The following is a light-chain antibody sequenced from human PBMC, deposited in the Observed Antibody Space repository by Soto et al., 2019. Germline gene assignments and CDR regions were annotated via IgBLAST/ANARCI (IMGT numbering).Light chain of an antibody. J-gene: IGKJ2*01. CDR2: KAS. CDR1: QSISNW. V-gene: IGKV1-5*03. CDR3: QQYHRFPYT. Sequence: DIPMTQSPSTLSASVGDTVTITCRASQSISNWLAWYQQKPGQAPKLLIHKASTLESGVPTSFSGSGSGTEFTLTISSLHPDDFATFYCQQYHRFPYTFGQGTKLQLK.